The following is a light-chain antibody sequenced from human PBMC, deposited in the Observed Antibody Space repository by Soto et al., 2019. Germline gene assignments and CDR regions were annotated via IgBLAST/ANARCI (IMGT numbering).Light chain of an antibody. CDR2: GAS. Sequence: EIVMTQSPATLSVSPGERATLSCRASQSISSELAWYQQRPGQPPRLLIYGASTRATGVPDRFTGSGSGSDFTLTISGLQSEDFAVYYCQQGHNWPLTFCQGTRLEI. CDR3: QQGHNWPLT. V-gene: IGKV3-15*01. CDR1: QSISSE. J-gene: IGKJ2*01.